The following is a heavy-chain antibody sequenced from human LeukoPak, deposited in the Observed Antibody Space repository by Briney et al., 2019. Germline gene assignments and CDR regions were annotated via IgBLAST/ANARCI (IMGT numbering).Heavy chain of an antibody. Sequence: TGGSLRLSCAASGFTFSDYYMSWIRKAPRKGLEWVSYISSSSSYTNYADSVKGRFTISRDNAKNSLYLQMNSLRAEDTAVYYCARAKRYSYVDYWGQGTLVTVSS. CDR1: GFTFSDYY. D-gene: IGHD5-18*01. CDR3: ARAKRYSYVDY. CDR2: ISSSSSYT. J-gene: IGHJ4*02. V-gene: IGHV3-11*05.